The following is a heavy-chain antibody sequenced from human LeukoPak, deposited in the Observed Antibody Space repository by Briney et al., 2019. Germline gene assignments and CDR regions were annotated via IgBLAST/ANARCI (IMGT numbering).Heavy chain of an antibody. D-gene: IGHD1-26*01. Sequence: SETLSLTCTVSGGSISSHYWSWIRQPPGKGLEWIGYIYYSGSTNYNPSLKSRVTISVDTSKNQFSLKLSSVTAADTAVYYCARSSEWELTYFDYWGQGTLVTVSS. V-gene: IGHV4-59*11. CDR3: ARSSEWELTYFDY. CDR1: GGSISSHY. CDR2: IYYSGST. J-gene: IGHJ4*02.